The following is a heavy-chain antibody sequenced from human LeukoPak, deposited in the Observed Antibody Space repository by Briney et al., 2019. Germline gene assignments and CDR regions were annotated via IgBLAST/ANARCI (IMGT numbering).Heavy chain of an antibody. V-gene: IGHV3-74*01. J-gene: IGHJ4*02. CDR3: ARDRWPYYYDSSGYYAALGY. D-gene: IGHD3-22*01. CDR1: GFTFTNYW. Sequence: GGSLRLSCAVSGFTFTNYWMHWVRQAPGGGLVWVSRISSDASTTSYADSVKGRFTISRDNAKNALYLQMNSLRAEDTAVYYCARDRWPYYYDSSGYYAALGYWGQGTLVTVSS. CDR2: ISSDASTT.